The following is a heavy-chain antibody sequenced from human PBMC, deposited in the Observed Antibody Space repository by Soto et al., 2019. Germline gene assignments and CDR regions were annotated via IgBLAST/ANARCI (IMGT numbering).Heavy chain of an antibody. CDR3: AGGGDWQSDY. V-gene: IGHV4-4*01. CDR2: IHHSGRT. D-gene: IGHD2-21*02. J-gene: IGHJ4*02. CDR1: GDSISSDKW. Sequence: QVQLQESGPGLVKPSGTLSLTCAVSGDSISSDKWWSWVRQPPGKGLEWIGAIHHSGRTNYNPSLKMRVTILVEKSTKQFPPELRSMTAADTAVYCGAGGGDWQSDYWGQGPLVTVSS.